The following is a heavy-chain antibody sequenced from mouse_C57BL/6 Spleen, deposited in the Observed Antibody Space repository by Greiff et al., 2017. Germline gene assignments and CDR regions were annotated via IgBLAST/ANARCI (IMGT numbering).Heavy chain of an antibody. J-gene: IGHJ2*01. D-gene: IGHD2-3*01. CDR1: GFTFSSYA. Sequence: VKLVESGEGLVKPGGSLKLSCAASGFTFSSYAMSWVRQTPEKRLEWVAYISSGGDYIYYADTVKGRFTISRDNARNTLYLQMSSLKSEDTAMYYCTRDGWDYYFDYWGQGTTLTVSS. CDR2: ISSGGDYI. CDR3: TRDGWDYYFDY. V-gene: IGHV5-9-1*02.